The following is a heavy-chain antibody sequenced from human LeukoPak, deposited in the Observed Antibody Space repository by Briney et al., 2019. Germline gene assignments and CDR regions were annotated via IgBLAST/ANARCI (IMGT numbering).Heavy chain of an antibody. CDR1: GFTFDDYA. V-gene: IGHV3-9*01. CDR2: ISWNSGNI. J-gene: IGHJ3*02. D-gene: IGHD1-26*01. CDR3: AKDYGFSGSYSSAFDI. Sequence: PGRSLRLSCAASGFTFDDYAMHWVRHAPGKGLEWVSGISWNSGNIGYADSVKGRFTISRDNAKNSLYLQMSSLRAEDTALYYCAKDYGFSGSYSSAFDIWGQGTMVTVSS.